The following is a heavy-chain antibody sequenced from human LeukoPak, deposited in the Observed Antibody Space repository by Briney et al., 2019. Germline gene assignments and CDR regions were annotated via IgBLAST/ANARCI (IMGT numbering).Heavy chain of an antibody. Sequence: ASVKVSCKASGYTFTGYYLHWVRQAPGQGLEWMGWINPNSGVTNYAQNFQGRVTMTRDTSISTGYMELSRLRSDDTALYYCARAVAGIDYWGQGTLDTVSS. CDR3: ARAVAGIDY. CDR1: GYTFTGYY. V-gene: IGHV1-2*02. CDR2: INPNSGVT. J-gene: IGHJ4*02. D-gene: IGHD6-19*01.